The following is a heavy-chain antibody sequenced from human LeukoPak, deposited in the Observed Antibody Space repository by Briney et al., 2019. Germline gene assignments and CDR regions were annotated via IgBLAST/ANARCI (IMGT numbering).Heavy chain of an antibody. CDR2: INSDGSST. D-gene: IGHD2-15*01. V-gene: IGHV3-74*01. J-gene: IGHJ3*02. Sequence: GGSMRLSCAASGFTFSSYWMHWVRQAPGKGLVWVSRINSDGSSTNYAECVKGRFTIYRDNAKNTLYLQMNSLRAEDTAVYYCARTRGDCSGGSCYFDAFDIWGQGTMATVSS. CDR3: ARTRGDCSGGSCYFDAFDI. CDR1: GFTFSSYW.